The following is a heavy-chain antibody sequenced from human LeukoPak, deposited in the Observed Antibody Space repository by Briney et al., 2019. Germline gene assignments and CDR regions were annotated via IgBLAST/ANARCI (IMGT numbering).Heavy chain of an antibody. V-gene: IGHV3-21*01. CDR1: GFTFSSYG. J-gene: IGHJ6*03. Sequence: GGSLRLSCAASGFTFSSYGMHWVRQAPGKGLEWVSSISSSSSYIYYADSVKGRFTISRDNAKNSLYLQMNSLRAEDTAVYYCARGPSSYYYYMDVWGKGTTVTVSS. CDR2: ISSSSSYI. CDR3: ARGPSSYYYYMDV.